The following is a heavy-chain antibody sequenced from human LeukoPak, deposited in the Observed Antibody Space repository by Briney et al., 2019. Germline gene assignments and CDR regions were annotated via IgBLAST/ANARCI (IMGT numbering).Heavy chain of an antibody. CDR1: GFTFSSYA. Sequence: GGSLRLSCAASGFTFSSYAMHWVRQAPGKGLEWVAVISYDGSNKYYADSVKGRFTISRDNSKNTLYLQMNSLRAEDTAVYYCARYPRAEAAGTGETRYYYYYYGMDVWGQGTTVTVSS. CDR2: ISYDGSNK. D-gene: IGHD6-13*01. V-gene: IGHV3-30-3*01. CDR3: ARYPRAEAAGTGETRYYYYYYGMDV. J-gene: IGHJ6*02.